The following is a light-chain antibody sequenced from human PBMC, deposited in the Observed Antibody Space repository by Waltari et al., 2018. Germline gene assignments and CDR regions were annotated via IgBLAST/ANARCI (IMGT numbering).Light chain of an antibody. CDR2: DGN. Sequence: SALTQPDSVSGSPGQSITISCSGISSDSGGYEYVSWYQQHPGKAPKVIIYDGNNRPSGVSVRFSGSESGSSASLTISGLQAEDEADYYCSSFTSSTTGIFGGGTKVTVL. J-gene: IGLJ2*01. CDR3: SSFTSSTTGI. V-gene: IGLV2-14*03. CDR1: SSDSGGYEY.